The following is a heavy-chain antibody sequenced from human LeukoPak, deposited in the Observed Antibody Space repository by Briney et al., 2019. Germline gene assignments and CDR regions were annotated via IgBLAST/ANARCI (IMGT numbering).Heavy chain of an antibody. V-gene: IGHV1-69*13. Sequence: ASVKVSCKASGGTFSSYAISWVRQAPGQGLEWMGGIIPIFGTANYAQKFQGRVTITADESTSTAYMELSSLRPEDTAVYYCAGAGYYYDSSGYPQYFQHWGQGTLVTVSS. J-gene: IGHJ1*01. CDR2: IIPIFGTA. D-gene: IGHD3-22*01. CDR3: AGAGYYYDSSGYPQYFQH. CDR1: GGTFSSYA.